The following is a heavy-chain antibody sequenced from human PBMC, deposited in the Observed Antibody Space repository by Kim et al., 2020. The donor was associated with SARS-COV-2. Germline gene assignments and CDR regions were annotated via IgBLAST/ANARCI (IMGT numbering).Heavy chain of an antibody. J-gene: IGHJ6*02. Sequence: VKGRFAISRDNAKNSLYLRMNSLRAEDTAVYYCARLYGSGSRYYYYGMDVWGQGTTVTVSS. D-gene: IGHD3-10*01. V-gene: IGHV3-11*03. CDR3: ARLYGSGSRYYYYGMDV.